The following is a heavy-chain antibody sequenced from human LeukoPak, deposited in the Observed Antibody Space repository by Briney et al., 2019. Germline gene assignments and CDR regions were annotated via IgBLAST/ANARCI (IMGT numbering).Heavy chain of an antibody. CDR3: AKDQDSGYDLDY. V-gene: IGHV3-30*18. CDR1: GFTFSSYA. CDR2: ISYDGSNK. J-gene: IGHJ4*02. Sequence: GGSLRLSCAASGFTFSSYAMSWVRQAPGKGLEWVAVISYDGSNKYYADSVKGRFTISRDNSKNTLYLQMNSLRAEDTAVYYCAKDQDSGYDLDYWGQGTLVTVSS. D-gene: IGHD5-12*01.